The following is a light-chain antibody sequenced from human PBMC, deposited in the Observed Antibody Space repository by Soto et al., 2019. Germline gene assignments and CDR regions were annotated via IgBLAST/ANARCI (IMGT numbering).Light chain of an antibody. Sequence: QSVLTQPPSVSAAPGQKVTISCSGSSSNVGNNYVSWYQQFPGTAPKLLIYDNNKRPSGIPDRFSGSKSGTSATLGITGLQTGDEADYYCETWDRSLSAGVFGGGTKLTVL. J-gene: IGLJ2*01. CDR1: SSNVGNNY. CDR3: ETWDRSLSAGV. CDR2: DNN. V-gene: IGLV1-51*01.